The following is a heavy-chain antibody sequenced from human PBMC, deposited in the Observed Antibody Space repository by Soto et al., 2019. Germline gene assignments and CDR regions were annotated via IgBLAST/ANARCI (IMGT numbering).Heavy chain of an antibody. CDR2: IYYSGST. V-gene: IGHV4-31*03. D-gene: IGHD2-15*01. CDR1: GGSISSGGYY. J-gene: IGHJ6*02. Sequence: LSLTCTVSGGSISSGGYYWSWIRQHPGKGLEWIGYIYYSGSTYYNPSLKSRVTISVDTSKNQFSLKLSSVTAADTAVYYCARDRGVVVAAGYYYYGMDVWGQGTTVTVSS. CDR3: ARDRGVVVAAGYYYYGMDV.